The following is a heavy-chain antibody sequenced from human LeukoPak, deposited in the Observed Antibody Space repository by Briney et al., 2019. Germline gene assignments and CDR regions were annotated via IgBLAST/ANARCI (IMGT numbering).Heavy chain of an antibody. J-gene: IGHJ6*03. V-gene: IGHV4-59*01. CDR3: ARAGEVTTGYYYYYMDV. Sequence: SETLSLTCTVSGGSISSYYWSWIRQPPGKGLEWIGYIYYSGSTNYNPSLKSRVTISVDTSKNQFSLKLSSVTAADTAVYYCARAGEVTTGYYYYYMDVWGKGTTVTVSS. CDR2: IYYSGST. CDR1: GGSISSYY. D-gene: IGHD4-11*01.